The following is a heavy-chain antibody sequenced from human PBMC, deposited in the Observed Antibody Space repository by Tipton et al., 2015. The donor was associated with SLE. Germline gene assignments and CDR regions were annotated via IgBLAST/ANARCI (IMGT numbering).Heavy chain of an antibody. V-gene: IGHV4-34*01. CDR3: ASFEVRGVTPFQNP. CDR2: IYHSGST. J-gene: IGHJ5*02. CDR1: GGSFSGYY. D-gene: IGHD3-10*01. Sequence: TLSLTCAVYGGSFSGYYWSWIRQPPGKGLEWIGSIYHSGSTYYNPSLKSRVTISVDTSKNQFSLKLSSVTAADTAVYYCASFEVRGVTPFQNPWGQGTLVTVSS.